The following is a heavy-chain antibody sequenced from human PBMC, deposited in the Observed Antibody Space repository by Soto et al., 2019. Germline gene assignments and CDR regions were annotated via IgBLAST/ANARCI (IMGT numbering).Heavy chain of an antibody. D-gene: IGHD6-6*01. V-gene: IGHV1-69*12. J-gene: IGHJ4*02. Sequence: QVQLVQSGAEVKKPGSSVKVSCKASGGTFSSYAISWVRQAPGQGLEWMGGIIPIFGTANYAQKFQGRVTITADESTSTAYMALSSLRSEDTAVYYCARGMAGYSSSSYPPRFDYWGQGNLVTVSS. CDR1: GGTFSSYA. CDR2: IIPIFGTA. CDR3: ARGMAGYSSSSYPPRFDY.